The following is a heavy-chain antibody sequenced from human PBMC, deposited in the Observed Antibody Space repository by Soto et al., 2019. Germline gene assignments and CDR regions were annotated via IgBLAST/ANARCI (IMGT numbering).Heavy chain of an antibody. V-gene: IGHV4-34*01. CDR3: ARGRPLCSGGSCYVGYFDY. Sequence: SETLSLTSAVYGGSFSGYYWSWIRQPPGKGLEWIGEINHSGSTNYNPSLKSRVTISVDTSKNQFSLKLSSVTAADTAVYYCARGRPLCSGGSCYVGYFDYWGQGTLVTVSS. J-gene: IGHJ4*02. D-gene: IGHD2-15*01. CDR1: GGSFSGYY. CDR2: INHSGST.